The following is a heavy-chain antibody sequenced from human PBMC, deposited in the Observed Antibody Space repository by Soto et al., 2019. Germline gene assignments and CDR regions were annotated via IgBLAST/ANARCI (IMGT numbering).Heavy chain of an antibody. J-gene: IGHJ4*02. V-gene: IGHV3-73*02. CDR2: IRSKANSYAT. D-gene: IGHD1-26*01. Sequence: EVQLVESGGGLVQPGGSLKLSCAASGFTFSGSAMHWVRQASGKGLEWVGRIRSKANSYATAYAASVKGRFTISRDDSKNTAYLQMNSLETEDTAVYYCTRRDWSSGSYYLRDWGQGTLVTVSS. CDR3: TRRDWSSGSYYLRD. CDR1: GFTFSGSA.